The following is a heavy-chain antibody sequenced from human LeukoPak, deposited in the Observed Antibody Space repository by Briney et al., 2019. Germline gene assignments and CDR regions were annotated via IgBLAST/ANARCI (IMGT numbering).Heavy chain of an antibody. V-gene: IGHV4-30-4*01. J-gene: IGHJ5*02. Sequence: SETLSLTCTVSGGSISSGDYYWSWIRQPPGKGLEWIGYIYYSGSTNYNPSLRSRITISVDTSKNQFSLKLSSVTAGDTAMYYCARGDGFNYDPWGQGFLVTVSS. CDR3: ARGDGFNYDP. CDR2: IYYSGST. CDR1: GGSISSGDYY. D-gene: IGHD5-24*01.